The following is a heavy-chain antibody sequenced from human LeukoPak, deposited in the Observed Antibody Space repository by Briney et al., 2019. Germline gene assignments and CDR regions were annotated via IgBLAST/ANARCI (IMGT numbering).Heavy chain of an antibody. CDR1: GFTFSSHW. V-gene: IGHV3-74*01. J-gene: IGHJ4*02. D-gene: IGHD2-15*01. CDR3: ARGGSGSFDY. CDR2: INNDGSST. Sequence: GGSLRLSCAASGFTFSSHWMHWVRQATGKGLVWVSRINNDGSSTTYADSVQARFTISRDNAKNTLYLQMTSLRDEDTAVYYCARGGSGSFDYWGQGTLVTVSS.